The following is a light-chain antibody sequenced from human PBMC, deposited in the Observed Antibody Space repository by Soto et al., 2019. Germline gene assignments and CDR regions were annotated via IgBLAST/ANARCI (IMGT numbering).Light chain of an antibody. J-gene: IGLJ1*01. Sequence: QSALTQPASVSGSPGQSITISCTGTSSDVGGHNYVSWYQQHPGKAPKFIIYDVSNRPSGVSYRFSGSKSGNTASLTISGLQAEDEGDYYCGSYTTTSSLFVFGTGTKLTVL. V-gene: IGLV2-14*03. CDR3: GSYTTTSSLFV. CDR1: SSDVGGHNY. CDR2: DVS.